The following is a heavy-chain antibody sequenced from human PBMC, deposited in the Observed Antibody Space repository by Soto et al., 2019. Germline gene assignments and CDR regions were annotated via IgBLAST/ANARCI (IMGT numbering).Heavy chain of an antibody. Sequence: SETLSLTCTVSGYSIRNGYYWGWIRQPPGKGLEWIGHIYHSGSTYYSPSLKSRATISEDRATNQISLKLTSVTAADTAVYYCARGRDDILTGYYPPTMDVWGQGTTVTVSS. CDR3: ARGRDDILTGYYPPTMDV. J-gene: IGHJ6*02. D-gene: IGHD3-9*01. CDR2: IYHSGST. CDR1: GYSIRNGYY. V-gene: IGHV4-38-2*02.